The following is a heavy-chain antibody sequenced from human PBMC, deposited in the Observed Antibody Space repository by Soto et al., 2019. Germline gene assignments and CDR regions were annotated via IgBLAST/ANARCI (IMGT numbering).Heavy chain of an antibody. J-gene: IGHJ3*02. CDR2: IYWTHDK. Sequence: QITLKESGPTLVKPTQTLTLTCTFSGFSLNTSGVGVGWVRQPPGRALEWLAVIYWTHDKRYSPSLKSRLSITKDTSKNQVVLTMTNMDPMDTAIFFCAHKLPVTTSAFDIWGQGTMVTVSS. CDR3: AHKLPVTTSAFDI. CDR1: GFSLNTSGVG. D-gene: IGHD4-17*01. V-gene: IGHV2-5*01.